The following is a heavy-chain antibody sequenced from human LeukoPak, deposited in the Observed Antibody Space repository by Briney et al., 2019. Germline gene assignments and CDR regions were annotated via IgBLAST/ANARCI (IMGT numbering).Heavy chain of an antibody. Sequence: SETLSLTCTVSSGSISSSSYYWGWIRQPPGKGLEWIGRIYYSGRTYYNPSLKSRVTIYVDTSKNQFSLKLSSVTAADTAVYYCARLVTGYCSGGSCYSDHYYFYMDVWGKGTTVTVSS. CDR3: ARLVTGYCSGGSCYSDHYYFYMDV. CDR2: IYYSGRT. D-gene: IGHD2-15*01. CDR1: SGSISSSSYY. V-gene: IGHV4-39*01. J-gene: IGHJ6*03.